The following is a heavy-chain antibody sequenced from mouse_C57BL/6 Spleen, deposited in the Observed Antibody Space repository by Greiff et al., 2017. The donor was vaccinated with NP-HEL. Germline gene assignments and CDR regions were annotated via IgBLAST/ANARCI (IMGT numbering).Heavy chain of an antibody. V-gene: IGHV1-61*01. CDR3: ASGIYYGYSWFAY. CDR2: IYPSDSET. Sequence: VQLQQPGAELVRPGSSVKLSCKASGYTFTSYWMDWVKQRPGQGLEWIGNIYPSDSETHYNQKFKDKATLTVDKSSSTAYMQLSSLTSEDSAVYYCASGIYYGYSWFAYWGQGTLVTVSA. D-gene: IGHD2-2*01. CDR1: GYTFTSYW. J-gene: IGHJ3*01.